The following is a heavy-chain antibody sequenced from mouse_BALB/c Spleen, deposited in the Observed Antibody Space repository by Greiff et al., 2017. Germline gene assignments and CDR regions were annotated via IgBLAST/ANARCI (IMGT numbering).Heavy chain of an antibody. CDR1: GFTFTDYY. CDR3: ARDRWLLRGYYAMDY. CDR2: IRNKANGYTT. Sequence: EVKLEESGGGLVQPGGSLRLSCATSGFTFTDYYMSWVRQPPGKALEWLGFIRNKANGYTTEYSASVKGRFTISRDNSQSILYLQMNTLRAEDSATYYCARDRWLLRGYYAMDYWGQGTSVTVSS. J-gene: IGHJ4*01. D-gene: IGHD2-3*01. V-gene: IGHV7-3*02.